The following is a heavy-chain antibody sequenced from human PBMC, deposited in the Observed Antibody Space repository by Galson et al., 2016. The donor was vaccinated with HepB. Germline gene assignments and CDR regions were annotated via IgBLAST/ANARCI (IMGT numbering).Heavy chain of an antibody. J-gene: IGHJ4*02. CDR1: GFSLSTSGMC. V-gene: IGHV2-70*11. D-gene: IGHD3-3*01. CDR3: ARTLSVYDFWSGFYD. Sequence: PALVKPTQTLTLTCTFSGFSLSTSGMCVNWIRQPPGKALEWLARIDWNDNKYYSTSLRTRLTISKDTSKNQVVLTMTNMDPVDTATFYCARTLSVYDFWSGFYDWGQGTLVTVSS. CDR2: IDWNDNK.